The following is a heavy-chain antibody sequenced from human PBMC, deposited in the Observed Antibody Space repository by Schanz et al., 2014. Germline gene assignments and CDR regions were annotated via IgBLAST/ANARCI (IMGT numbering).Heavy chain of an antibody. CDR1: GFSFDSYN. CDR2: LSFDTRHI. V-gene: IGHV3-21*06. Sequence: EVQLVESGGGLVKPGGSLRLSCTASGFSFDSYNMNWVRQSPGKGLEWVAFLSFDTRHIYYADSVKGRFTISRDNAKGSLHLQMNSWRADDTAVYYCARDGVAATTDFEYWGQGALVTVSS. CDR3: ARDGVAATTDFEY. D-gene: IGHD1-1*01. J-gene: IGHJ4*02.